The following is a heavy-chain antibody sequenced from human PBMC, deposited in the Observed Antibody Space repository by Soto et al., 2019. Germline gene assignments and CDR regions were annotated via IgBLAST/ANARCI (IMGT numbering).Heavy chain of an antibody. V-gene: IGHV1-2*02. Sequence: ASVKVSCKASGYTFTGYYMHWVRQAPGQGLEWMGWINPNSGGTNYAQKFQGRVTMTRDTSISTAYMELSRLRSDDTAVYYCARRVGCTNGVCSRGYFDYWGQGTLVTVSS. CDR1: GYTFTGYY. CDR3: ARRVGCTNGVCSRGYFDY. D-gene: IGHD2-8*01. CDR2: INPNSGGT. J-gene: IGHJ4*02.